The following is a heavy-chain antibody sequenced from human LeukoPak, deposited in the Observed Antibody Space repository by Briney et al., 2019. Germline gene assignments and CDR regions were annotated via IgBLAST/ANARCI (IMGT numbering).Heavy chain of an antibody. D-gene: IGHD3-16*01. CDR3: AKEGRGAGGGSADY. J-gene: IGHJ4*02. V-gene: IGHV3-23*01. Sequence: GGSLRLSCAASGFTFSSYAMSWVRQAPGKGLEWVSAISGSGGSTYYADSVKGRFTISRDNSKNTLYLQMNSLRAEDTAVYYGAKEGRGAGGGSADYWGQGTLVTVSS. CDR2: ISGSGGST. CDR1: GFTFSSYA.